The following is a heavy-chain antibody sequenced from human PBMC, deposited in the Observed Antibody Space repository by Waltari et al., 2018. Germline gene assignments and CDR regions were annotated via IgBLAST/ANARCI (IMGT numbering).Heavy chain of an antibody. Sequence: EVQLVESGGGLVQPGGSLRLSCAAYAFTFSHSWMYWVRQSPGKGLVWVSRISMDGSIVNYADSVKGRFTISRDNAKSTLFLQMNSLRVDDTALYYCVTTGVAGFYWGQGTRVTVSS. J-gene: IGHJ4*02. D-gene: IGHD6-19*01. CDR1: AFTFSHSW. V-gene: IGHV3-74*01. CDR3: VTTGVAGFY. CDR2: ISMDGSIV.